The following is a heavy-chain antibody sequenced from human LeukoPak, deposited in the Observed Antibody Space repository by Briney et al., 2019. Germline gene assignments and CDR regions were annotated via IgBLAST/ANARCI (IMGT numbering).Heavy chain of an antibody. V-gene: IGHV3-23*01. CDR1: GFTFTDYA. J-gene: IGHJ4*02. D-gene: IGHD6-19*01. CDR2: ISASGSTT. Sequence: GGSLRLSCAASGFTFTDYAMGWVRQAPGQGLEWASTISASGSTTYYTDSVRGRFTISRDNSKNTLSLQMSSLRAEDTAVYYCAKARTPYNSGFDYWGQGTLVAVSS. CDR3: AKARTPYNSGFDY.